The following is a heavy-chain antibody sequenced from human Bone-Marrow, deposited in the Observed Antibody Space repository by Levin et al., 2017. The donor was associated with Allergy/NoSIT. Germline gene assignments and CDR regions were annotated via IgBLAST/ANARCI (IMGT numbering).Heavy chain of an antibody. CDR2: ISASNKTK. CDR1: GFTLSNYN. CDR3: ARAPYRNVRFLEGGGDV. J-gene: IGHJ6*02. V-gene: IGHV3-48*02. Sequence: GGSLRLSCAASGFTLSNYNMNWVRQAPGKGLEWVSYISASNKTKYYADPVEGRFTISRDNAKNSVYLQMNSLRDEDTAVYYCARAPYRNVRFLEGGGDVWGQGTTVTVSS. D-gene: IGHD3-3*01.